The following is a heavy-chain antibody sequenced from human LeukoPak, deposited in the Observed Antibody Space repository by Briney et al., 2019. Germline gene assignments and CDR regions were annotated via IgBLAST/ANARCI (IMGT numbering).Heavy chain of an antibody. V-gene: IGHV4-34*01. CDR3: ARNWKTYYFDY. CDR2: INHSGST. J-gene: IGHJ4*02. Sequence: SETLSLTCAVYGGSFSGYYWSWIRQPPGKGLEWIGEINHSGSTNYNPSLKSRVTISVDTSKNQFSLKLSSVTAADTAVYYCARNWKTYYFDYWGQGTLVTASS. D-gene: IGHD1-1*01. CDR1: GGSFSGYY.